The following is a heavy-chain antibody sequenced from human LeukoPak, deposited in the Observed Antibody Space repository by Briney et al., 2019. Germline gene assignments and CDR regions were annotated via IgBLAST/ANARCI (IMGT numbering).Heavy chain of an antibody. Sequence: SETLSLTCAVYGGSFSGYYWSWIRQPPGKGLEWIGEVNHSGSTNYNPSLKSRVTISVDTSKNQFSLKLSSVTAADTAVYYCARNTAMATWGYYYYYMDVWGKGTTVTISS. D-gene: IGHD5-18*01. CDR3: ARNTAMATWGYYYYYMDV. V-gene: IGHV4-34*01. CDR2: VNHSGST. CDR1: GGSFSGYY. J-gene: IGHJ6*03.